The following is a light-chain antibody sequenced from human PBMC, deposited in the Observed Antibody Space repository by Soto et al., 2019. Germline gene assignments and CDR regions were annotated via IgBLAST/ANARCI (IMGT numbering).Light chain of an antibody. CDR3: QQRSSWPSIN. CDR1: QSVSSH. V-gene: IGKV3-11*01. CDR2: GAS. Sequence: EIVLTQSPATLSLSPGERATLSCRASQSVSSHLGWYQQKPGQAPRLLIYGASSRATGIPVRFSGSGSGTDFTLTISSLEPEDFAVYYCQQRSSWPSINFGPGTKVDIK. J-gene: IGKJ3*01.